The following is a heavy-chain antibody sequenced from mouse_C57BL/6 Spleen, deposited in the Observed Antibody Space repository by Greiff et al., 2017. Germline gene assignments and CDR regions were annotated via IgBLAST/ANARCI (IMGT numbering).Heavy chain of an antibody. CDR1: GFSLTSYG. J-gene: IGHJ4*01. V-gene: IGHV2-6-1*01. D-gene: IGHD1-1*01. CDR2: IWSDGST. Sequence: VQRVESGPGLVAPSQSLSITCTVSGFSLTSYGVHWVRQPPGKGLEWLVVIWSDGSTTYNSALKSRLSISKDNSKSQVFLKMNSRQTDDTAMYYCARQITTVVATDYAMDYWGQGTSVTVSS. CDR3: ARQITTVVATDYAMDY.